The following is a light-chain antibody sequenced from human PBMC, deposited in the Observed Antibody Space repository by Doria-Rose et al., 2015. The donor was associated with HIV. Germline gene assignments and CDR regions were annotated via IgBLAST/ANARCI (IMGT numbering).Light chain of an antibody. CDR2: SDN. CDR1: SSNIGGNT. Sequence: QSVLTQPPSASGTPGQRVSISCSGSSSNIGGNTVNWYQQFPKAAPRLLIYSDNQRPSGVPARFSGSKSGTSASLAVSGLQSEDEADYYCAAWDDRLKGYVFGSGTSVTVL. CDR3: AAWDDRLKGYV. J-gene: IGLJ1*01. V-gene: IGLV1-44*01.